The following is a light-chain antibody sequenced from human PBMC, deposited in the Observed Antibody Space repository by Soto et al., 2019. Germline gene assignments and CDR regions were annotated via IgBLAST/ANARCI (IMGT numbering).Light chain of an antibody. V-gene: IGLV2-11*01. CDR3: CSYAGRYTLI. J-gene: IGLJ2*01. Sequence: QSALTQPRSVSGSPGQSVTISCTGTSNDVGAYNYVSWYQQHPGKAPKMMIYDVTKRPSGVPDRFSGSKSGNTASLTISGLRAEDEADYYCCSYAGRYTLILGGGTKLTVL. CDR2: DVT. CDR1: SNDVGAYNY.